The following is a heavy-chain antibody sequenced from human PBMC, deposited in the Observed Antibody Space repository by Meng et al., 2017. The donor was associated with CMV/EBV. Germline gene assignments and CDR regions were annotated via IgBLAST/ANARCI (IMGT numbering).Heavy chain of an antibody. CDR1: YG. CDR2: ISAYNGNT. D-gene: IGHD2-2*02. V-gene: IGHV1-18*01. J-gene: IGHJ6*02. CDR3: ARDADCSSTSCYNYYYYGMDV. Sequence: YGISWVRQAPGLGLEWMGWISAYNGNTNYAQKLQGRVTMTTDTSTSTAYMELRSLRSDDTAVYYCARDADCSSTSCYNYYYYGMDVWGQGTTVTVSS.